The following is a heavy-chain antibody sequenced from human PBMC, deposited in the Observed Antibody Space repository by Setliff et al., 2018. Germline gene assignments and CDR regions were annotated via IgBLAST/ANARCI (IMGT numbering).Heavy chain of an antibody. CDR2: IYYSWNT. J-gene: IGHJ3*02. V-gene: IGHV4-31*03. CDR1: GGSISSGGYY. D-gene: IGHD1-1*01. CDR3: ARVSRQPPPVRAFDI. Sequence: SETLSLTCTVSGGSISSGGYYWSWLRQHTGKGLEWIGYIYYSWNTYYNPSLKSRVTISVDTSKNQFSRKRSSVTAADTAVYYCARVSRQPPPVRAFDIWGQGTMVTVSS.